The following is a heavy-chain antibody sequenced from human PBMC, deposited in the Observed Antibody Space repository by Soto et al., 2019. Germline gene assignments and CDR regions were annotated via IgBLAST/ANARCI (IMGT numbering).Heavy chain of an antibody. V-gene: IGHV3-66*01. Sequence: EVQLVESGGGLVQPGGSLRFSCAASGLSVSSNDMSWVRQAPGKGLECVSIIYSADNTFYVDSVKGRFIISRDNSKNTVYLQMNSLRADDTAVYYCARGSLYWGQGTLVTVSS. CDR1: GLSVSSND. CDR3: ARGSLY. CDR2: IYSADNT. J-gene: IGHJ4*01.